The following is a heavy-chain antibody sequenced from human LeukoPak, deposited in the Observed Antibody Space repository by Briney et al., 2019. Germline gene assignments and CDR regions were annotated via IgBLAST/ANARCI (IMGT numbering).Heavy chain of an antibody. D-gene: IGHD6-25*01. CDR1: GGSISNYY. V-gene: IGHV4-59*01. CDR3: ARAGSGLDS. Sequence: SETLSLTCTVSGGSISNYYWSWIRQPPGKGLEWTGYIYYSGSPNYNPSLKSRVTMSVDTSKNQFSLNLSSVTAADTALCYCARAGSGLDSWGQGTLVTVSS. CDR2: IYYSGSP. J-gene: IGHJ4*02.